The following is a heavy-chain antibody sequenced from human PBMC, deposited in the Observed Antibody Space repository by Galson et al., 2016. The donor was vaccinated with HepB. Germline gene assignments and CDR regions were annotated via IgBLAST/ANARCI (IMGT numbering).Heavy chain of an antibody. Sequence: LSLTCAVYGGPLRGYYWSWIRQPPRKGLQWSGEINHRGSTTYNPSLQSRAPISVDTSKNQFSLKLGSVTAADTAVYYCARGDNPDYGDYASAYYYMDVWGKGTTVTVSS. CDR1: GGPLRGYY. CDR3: ARGDNPDYGDYASAYYYMDV. CDR2: INHRGST. J-gene: IGHJ6*03. V-gene: IGHV4-34*01. D-gene: IGHD4-17*01.